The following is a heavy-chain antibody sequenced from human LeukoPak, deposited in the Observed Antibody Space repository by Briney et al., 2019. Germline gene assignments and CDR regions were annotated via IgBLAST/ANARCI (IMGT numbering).Heavy chain of an antibody. V-gene: IGHV4-34*01. CDR1: GGSISSYY. D-gene: IGHD7-27*01. CDR3: ARPRLTGQAVDY. J-gene: IGHJ4*02. CDR2: INHSGST. Sequence: SETLSLTCTVSGGSISSYYWSWIRQPPGKGLEWIGEINHSGSTNYNPSLKSRVTKSVDTSKNQFSLKLSSVTAADTAVYYCARPRLTGQAVDYWGQGTLVTVSS.